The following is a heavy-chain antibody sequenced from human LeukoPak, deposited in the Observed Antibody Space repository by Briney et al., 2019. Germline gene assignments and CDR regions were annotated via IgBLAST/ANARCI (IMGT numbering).Heavy chain of an antibody. V-gene: IGHV3-48*02. D-gene: IGHD6-6*01. J-gene: IGHJ4*02. CDR1: GFTFSSYN. Sequence: GGSLRLSCAASGFTFSSYNMNWVRQAPGKGLEWGSYITRSSSTIYYADSVKGRFTISRDNAKNSLYLQMNSLRDEDTAVCYCAREYSSSSGSVSDYWGQGTLVTVSS. CDR3: AREYSSSSGSVSDY. CDR2: ITRSSSTI.